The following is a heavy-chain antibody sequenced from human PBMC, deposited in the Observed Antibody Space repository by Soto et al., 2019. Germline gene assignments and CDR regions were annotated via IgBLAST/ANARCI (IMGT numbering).Heavy chain of an antibody. D-gene: IGHD3-10*01. CDR2: IWYDGSNK. CDR3: ARDLTYYGSGGYYHYGMDV. V-gene: IGHV3-33*01. J-gene: IGHJ6*02. Sequence: GGSLRLSCAASGFTFSSYGMHWVRQAPGKGLEWVAVIWYDGSNKYYADSVKGRFTISRDNSKNTLYLQMNSLRAEDTAVYYCARDLTYYGSGGYYHYGMDVWGQGTTVTVSS. CDR1: GFTFSSYG.